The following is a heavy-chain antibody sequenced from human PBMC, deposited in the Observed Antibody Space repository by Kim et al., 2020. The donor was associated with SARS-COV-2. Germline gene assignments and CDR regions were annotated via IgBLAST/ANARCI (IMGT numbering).Heavy chain of an antibody. D-gene: IGHD5-18*01. J-gene: IGHJ4*02. CDR3: ARRGYSYGHFGY. Sequence: HTPPLKVRVTLSVDTSKNQFSLKLSSVPAADTAVYYCARRGYSYGHFGYWGQGTLVTVSS. V-gene: IGHV4-39*01.